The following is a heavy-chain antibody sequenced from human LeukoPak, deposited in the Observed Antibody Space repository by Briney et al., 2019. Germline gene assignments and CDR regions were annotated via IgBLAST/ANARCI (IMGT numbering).Heavy chain of an antibody. CDR2: IYYSGST. Sequence: SETLSLTCTVSGGSVSSGSYYWSWLRQPPGKGLEWIGYIYYSGSTNYNPSLKSRVTISVATSKNQFSLKLSSVTAADTAVYYCARDRGDFDYWGQGTLVTVSS. D-gene: IGHD3-16*01. CDR1: GGSVSSGSYY. V-gene: IGHV4-61*01. CDR3: ARDRGDFDY. J-gene: IGHJ4*02.